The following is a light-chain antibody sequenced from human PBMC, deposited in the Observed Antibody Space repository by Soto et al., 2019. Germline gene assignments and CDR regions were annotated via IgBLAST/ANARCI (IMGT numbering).Light chain of an antibody. CDR3: KQYNNWPRT. Sequence: EIVMTQSPATLSVSPGERATFSCRASQSVNTNLAWYQLKPGQAPRLLVYGASIRATGIPARFSGSGSGTEYSLTISSLHSEDFAVYYCKQYNNWPRTFGQGTKVDIK. J-gene: IGKJ1*01. CDR1: QSVNTN. V-gene: IGKV3-15*01. CDR2: GAS.